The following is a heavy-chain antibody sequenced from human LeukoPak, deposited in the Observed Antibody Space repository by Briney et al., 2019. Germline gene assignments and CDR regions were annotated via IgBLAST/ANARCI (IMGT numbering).Heavy chain of an antibody. Sequence: ASAKVSCKASGYTFTSYGISWVRQAPGQGLEWMGWISAYNGNTNYAQKLQGRVTMTTDTSTSTAYMELRSLRSDDTAVYYCARGYCTNGVCYRGDYWGQGTLVTVSS. CDR1: GYTFTSYG. CDR2: ISAYNGNT. J-gene: IGHJ4*02. CDR3: ARGYCTNGVCYRGDY. D-gene: IGHD2-8*01. V-gene: IGHV1-18*01.